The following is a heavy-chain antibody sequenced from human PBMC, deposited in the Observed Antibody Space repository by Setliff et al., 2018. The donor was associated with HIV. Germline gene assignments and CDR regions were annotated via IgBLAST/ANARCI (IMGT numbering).Heavy chain of an antibody. CDR2: ISASSVNT. J-gene: IGHJ6*03. V-gene: IGHV1-18*01. Sequence: EASVKVSCKASGYTFINYHITWVRQAPGQGLEWVGSISASSVNTNYTQGRVTMTTDISTSTAYMELRSLRSDDSAVYFCARVPVSSYYYYMDVWGKGTTVTVSS. CDR1: GYTFINYH. CDR3: ARVPVSSYYYYMDV. D-gene: IGHD6-13*01.